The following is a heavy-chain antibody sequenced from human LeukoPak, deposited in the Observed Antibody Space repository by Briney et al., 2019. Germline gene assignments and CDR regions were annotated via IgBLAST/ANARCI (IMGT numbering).Heavy chain of an antibody. V-gene: IGHV3-48*01. D-gene: IGHD2-21*01. CDR3: ASHRFCCRGGDSIDY. CDR2: ISSSSSTI. J-gene: IGHJ4*02. CDR1: GFTFSSYS. Sequence: GGSLRLSCAASGFTFSSYSMNWVRQAPGKGLEWVSYISSSSSTIYYADSVKGRFTISRDNAKNSLYLQMNSLRAEDTAVYYCASHRFCCRGGDSIDYWGQGTLVTVSS.